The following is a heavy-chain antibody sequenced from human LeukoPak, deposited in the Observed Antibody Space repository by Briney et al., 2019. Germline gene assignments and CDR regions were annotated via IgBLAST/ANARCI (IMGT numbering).Heavy chain of an antibody. V-gene: IGHV5-51*01. CDR1: GYSFASYW. D-gene: IGHD3-10*01. CDR3: AKTAEYFGEFPFDY. J-gene: IGHJ4*02. CDR2: VYPGDSDT. Sequence: GESLKISCKGSGYSFASYWIGWVRQMPGKGLEWMGVVYPGDSDTRYSPSFQGQVTISADKSTTTAYLERSSLKASDTAMYYCAKTAEYFGEFPFDYWGQGTLVTVSS.